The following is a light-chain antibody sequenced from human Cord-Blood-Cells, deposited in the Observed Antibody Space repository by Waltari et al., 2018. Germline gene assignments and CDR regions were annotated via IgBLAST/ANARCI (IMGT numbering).Light chain of an antibody. CDR2: EFS. CDR3: SSYAGSNKV. Sequence: QSALTQPPSATESPGQSVTISCTGTTSDVGGSNYVPWYQQHPGKAPNLMIYEFSKRPSGVPDRFSGSKSGNTASLTVSGLQAEDEADYYCSSYAGSNKVFGGGTKLTVL. CDR1: TSDVGGSNY. V-gene: IGLV2-8*01. J-gene: IGLJ3*02.